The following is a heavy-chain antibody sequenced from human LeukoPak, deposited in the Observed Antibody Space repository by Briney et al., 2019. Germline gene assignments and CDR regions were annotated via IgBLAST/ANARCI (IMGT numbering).Heavy chain of an antibody. CDR1: GYSFTSYW. D-gene: IGHD6-13*01. Sequence: GESLKISCKGSGYSFTSYWIGWVRQMPGKGLEWMGIIYPGDSDTRYSPSFQGQVTTSADKSISTAYLQWSSLKASDTAMYYCARRGAAAGRVFDYWGQGTLVTVSS. V-gene: IGHV5-51*01. J-gene: IGHJ4*02. CDR2: IYPGDSDT. CDR3: ARRGAAAGRVFDY.